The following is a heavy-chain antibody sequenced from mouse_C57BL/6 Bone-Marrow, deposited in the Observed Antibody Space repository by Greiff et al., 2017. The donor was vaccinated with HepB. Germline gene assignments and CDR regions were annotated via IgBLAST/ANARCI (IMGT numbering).Heavy chain of an antibody. V-gene: IGHV1-72*01. CDR2: IDPNSGGT. Sequence: QVHVKQPGAELVKPGASVKLSCKASGYTFTSYWMHWVKQRPGRGLGWIGRIDPNSGGTKYNEKFKSKATLTVDKPSSTAYMQLSSLTSEDSAVYYCARSGGSSYGWYFDVWGTGTTVTVSS. CDR3: ARSGGSSYGWYFDV. J-gene: IGHJ1*03. CDR1: GYTFTSYW. D-gene: IGHD1-1*01.